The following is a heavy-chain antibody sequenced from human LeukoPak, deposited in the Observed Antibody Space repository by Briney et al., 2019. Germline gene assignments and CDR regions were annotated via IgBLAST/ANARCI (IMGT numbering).Heavy chain of an antibody. Sequence: GGSLRLSCTTSGFSFRDYALTWVRQAPGKGLEWVGRTRNKANSYTTEYAASVKGRFTISRDDSKNSLYLQMNSLKTEDTAVYYCARDSGSGTDYWGQGTLVTVSS. CDR2: TRNKANSYTT. D-gene: IGHD1-26*01. V-gene: IGHV3-72*01. CDR1: GFSFRDYA. J-gene: IGHJ4*02. CDR3: ARDSGSGTDY.